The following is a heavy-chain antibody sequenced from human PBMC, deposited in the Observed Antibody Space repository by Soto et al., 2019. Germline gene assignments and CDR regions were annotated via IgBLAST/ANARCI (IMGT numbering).Heavy chain of an antibody. CDR3: ATGRDGYNHYFDY. CDR1: GFTFSGSW. Sequence: GGSLRLSCAASGFTFSGSWMSWVRQAPGKGLEWVANIEHGGGDKYYVGPVKGRFTISRDNTKTSVYLQMNSLRSEDTAVYYCATGRDGYNHYFDYWGQGALVTVSS. J-gene: IGHJ4*02. CDR2: IEHGGGDK. V-gene: IGHV3-7*03. D-gene: IGHD5-12*01.